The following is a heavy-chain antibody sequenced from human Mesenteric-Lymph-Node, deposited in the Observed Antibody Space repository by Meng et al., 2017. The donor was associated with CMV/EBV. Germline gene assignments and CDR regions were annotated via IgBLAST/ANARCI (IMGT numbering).Heavy chain of an antibody. J-gene: IGHJ4*02. Sequence: GESLKISCAASGFTFSAYSMNWVRQAPGKGLEWVSSISSSSSYISYADSAKGRFTVSRDNAKNSLYLHMNSLRAEDTAVYYCARGGVYQLPCDSWGQGTLVTVSS. CDR2: ISSSSSYI. CDR3: ARGGVYQLPCDS. D-gene: IGHD2-2*01. V-gene: IGHV3-21*01. CDR1: GFTFSAYS.